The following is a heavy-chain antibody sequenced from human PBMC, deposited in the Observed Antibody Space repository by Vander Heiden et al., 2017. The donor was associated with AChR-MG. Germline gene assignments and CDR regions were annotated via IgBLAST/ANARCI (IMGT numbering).Heavy chain of an antibody. CDR2: IYYRGNT. CDR1: GYSISSRSFY. CDR3: APARGNSAYDDVGGS. J-gene: IGHJ5*02. Sequence: QLQLQESGPGLVKPSETLSLTCTVSGYSISSRSFYWGWIRQPPGKGLEWIGSIYYRGNTYYNPSLKSRVTISIDTSKNQFSLKLTSVTAADTAVYYCAPARGNSAYDDVGGSWGQGILVTVSS. V-gene: IGHV4-39*01. D-gene: IGHD5-12*01.